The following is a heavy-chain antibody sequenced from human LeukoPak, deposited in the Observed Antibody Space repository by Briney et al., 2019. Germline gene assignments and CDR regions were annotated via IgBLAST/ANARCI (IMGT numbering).Heavy chain of an antibody. CDR1: GFTFSNSD. J-gene: IGHJ5*02. CDR3: ARALGLSSDYDSSGPGWFDP. V-gene: IGHV3-21*01. Sequence: GGSLRLSCATSGFTFSNSDMNWVRQAPGKGLEWVSSITTTSSYIYYADSVKGRFTISRDNSKNTLYLQMNSLRAEDTAVYYCARALGLSSDYDSSGPGWFDPWGQGTLVTVSS. CDR2: ITTTSSYI. D-gene: IGHD3-22*01.